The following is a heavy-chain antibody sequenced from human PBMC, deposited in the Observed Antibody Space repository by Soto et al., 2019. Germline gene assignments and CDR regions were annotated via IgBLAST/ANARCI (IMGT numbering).Heavy chain of an antibody. V-gene: IGHV4-39*01. D-gene: IGHD2-2*02. CDR3: ASSFTVPAAISY. CDR1: GGSINSTGYY. Sequence: TSETLSLTCTVSGGSINSTGYYWGWIRQPPGKGLEWIGSIYFSGSTSYNPSLKSRVTMSVDTSKNQLSLKVGSVTAADTAVYYCASSFTVPAAISYWGQGTLVTVSS. J-gene: IGHJ4*02. CDR2: IYFSGST.